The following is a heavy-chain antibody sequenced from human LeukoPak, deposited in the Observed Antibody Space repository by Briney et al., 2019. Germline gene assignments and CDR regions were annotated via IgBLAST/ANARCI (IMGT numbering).Heavy chain of an antibody. CDR3: ARTGSWRYYYYMDV. J-gene: IGHJ6*03. CDR1: GGSISSHY. CDR2: IYYSGST. D-gene: IGHD6-13*01. Sequence: SETLSLTCTVSGGSISSHYWSWIRQPPGKGLEWIGYIYYSGSTNYNPSLKSRVTISVDTSKSQFSLKLSSVTAADTAVYYCARTGSWRYYYYMDVWGKGTTVTVSS. V-gene: IGHV4-59*11.